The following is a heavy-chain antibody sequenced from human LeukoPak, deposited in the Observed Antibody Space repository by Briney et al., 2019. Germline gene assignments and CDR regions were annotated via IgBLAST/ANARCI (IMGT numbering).Heavy chain of an antibody. CDR2: ISYDGSNK. D-gene: IGHD2-2*01. CDR1: GFTFSSYA. V-gene: IGHV3-30-3*01. CDR3: ARDSWWGYCSSTSCRDAFDI. Sequence: GRSLRLSCAASGFTFSSYAMHWVRQAPGKGLEWVAVISYDGSNKYYADSVKGRFTISRDNAKNSLYLQMNSLRAEDTAVYYCARDSWWGYCSSTSCRDAFDIWGQGTMVTVSS. J-gene: IGHJ3*02.